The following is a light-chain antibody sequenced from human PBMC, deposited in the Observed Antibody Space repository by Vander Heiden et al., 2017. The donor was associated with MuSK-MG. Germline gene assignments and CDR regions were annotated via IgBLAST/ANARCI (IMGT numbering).Light chain of an antibody. Sequence: YELTQTPSVSVSPGQTASITCSRAKLGDKYACWYQQKQGQSPVLVIYQDSKRPSGIPERFSGSNSGNTATLTIRGTQAMAEADYYCQAWDSSTVVFGGGTKLTVL. CDR2: QDS. V-gene: IGLV3-1*01. CDR1: KLGDKY. CDR3: QAWDSSTVV. J-gene: IGLJ2*01.